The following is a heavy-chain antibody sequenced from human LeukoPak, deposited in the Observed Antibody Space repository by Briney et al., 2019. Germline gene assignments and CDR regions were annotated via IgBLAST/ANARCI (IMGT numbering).Heavy chain of an antibody. D-gene: IGHD4-11*01. J-gene: IGHJ6*02. CDR3: ASTVPPMVNYYGMDV. V-gene: IGHV4-39*07. CDR1: GGSISSSSYY. Sequence: SETLSLTCTVSGGSISSSSYYWGWIRQSPGKGLEWIGSIYYSGSTNYNPSLKSRVTISVDTSKNQFSLKLSSVTAADTAVYYCASTVPPMVNYYGMDVWGQGTTVTVSS. CDR2: IYYSGST.